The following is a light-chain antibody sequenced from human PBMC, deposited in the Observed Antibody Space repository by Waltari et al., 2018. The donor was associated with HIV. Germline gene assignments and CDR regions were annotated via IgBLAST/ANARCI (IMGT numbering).Light chain of an antibody. J-gene: IGLJ2*01. CDR3: TSYAGNNRL. V-gene: IGLV2-8*01. CDR1: SSDVG. CDR2: EVT. Sequence: QSALTQPPSASGSPGQSVTISCTGTSSDVGVSWYQHHPGKAPKLIIYEVTKRPSGVPDRFSGSESGNTASLTVSGLQAEDEADYYCTSYAGNNRLFGGGTKVTVL.